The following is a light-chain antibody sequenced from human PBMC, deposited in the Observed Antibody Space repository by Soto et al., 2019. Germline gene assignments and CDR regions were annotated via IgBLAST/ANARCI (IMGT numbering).Light chain of an antibody. Sequence: EIVMTQSPATLSVSPGERATLSCRASQSISSNLAWYQQKPGQAPRLLIYGASTRATGIPARFRGSGSGTEYTLTISSLQSEDFAVYYCQQYNNWPPWTFGQGTKVEFK. CDR3: QQYNNWPPWT. J-gene: IGKJ1*01. CDR1: QSISSN. V-gene: IGKV3-15*01. CDR2: GAS.